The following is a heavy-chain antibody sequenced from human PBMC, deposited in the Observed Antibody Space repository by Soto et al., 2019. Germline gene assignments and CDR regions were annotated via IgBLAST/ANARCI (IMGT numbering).Heavy chain of an antibody. CDR2: ISYDGSNK. V-gene: IGHV3-30*18. Sequence: QVQLVESGGGVVQPGRSLRLSCAASGFTCSSYGMHWVRQAPGKGLEWVAVISYDGSNKYYADSVKGRFTISRDNSKNTLYLQMNSLRAEDTAVYYCAKDSGEGYYDSSGYYRNDAFDIWGQGTMVTVSS. J-gene: IGHJ3*02. D-gene: IGHD3-22*01. CDR1: GFTCSSYG. CDR3: AKDSGEGYYDSSGYYRNDAFDI.